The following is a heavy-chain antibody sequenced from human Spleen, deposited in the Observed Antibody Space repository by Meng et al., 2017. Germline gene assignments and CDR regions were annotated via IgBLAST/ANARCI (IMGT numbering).Heavy chain of an antibody. CDR1: GYTFTSYD. J-gene: IGHJ3*01. CDR3: ARQLGFGELLGALDF. Sequence: ASVKVSCKASGYTFTSYDINWVRQAHGQGLEWMGWINPNSGGSQSAQKFQGRLSMTADASTNTAHLDLKRLKSDDTAIYYCARQLGFGELLGALDFWGQGTVVTVSS. V-gene: IGHV1-2*02. D-gene: IGHD3-3*01. CDR2: INPNSGGS.